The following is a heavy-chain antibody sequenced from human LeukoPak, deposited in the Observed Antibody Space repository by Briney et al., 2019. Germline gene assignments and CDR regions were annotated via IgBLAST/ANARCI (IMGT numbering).Heavy chain of an antibody. CDR2: LYSGGIT. J-gene: IGHJ4*02. CDR3: AREATARLFDY. V-gene: IGHV3-53*01. Sequence: PGGSLRLSCAASGFTVSSNYMCWLRQAPGKGLEWVSVLYSGGITYYADPVKGRFSISRDNSKNTLYLQMNSLRAEDTAVYYCAREATARLFDYWGQGTLVTVSS. D-gene: IGHD5-12*01. CDR1: GFTVSSNY.